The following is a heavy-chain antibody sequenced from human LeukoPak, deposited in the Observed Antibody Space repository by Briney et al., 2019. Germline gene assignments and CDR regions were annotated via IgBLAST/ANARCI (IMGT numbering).Heavy chain of an antibody. CDR2: VTCDNRDT. Sequence: GASVKVSCRASGYTFSAYGMTWVRQAPGQGLEWMGWVTCDNRDTKYAPRFQGRVTMTTDMSSTTAYMELRSLRSDDTAVYYCARGSHEYWNDYWGQGTLVTVSS. CDR3: ARGSHEYWNDY. D-gene: IGHD1-1*01. J-gene: IGHJ4*02. CDR1: GYTFSAYG. V-gene: IGHV1-18*01.